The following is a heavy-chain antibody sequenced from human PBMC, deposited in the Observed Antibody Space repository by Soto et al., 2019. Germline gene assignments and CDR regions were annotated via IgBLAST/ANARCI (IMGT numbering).Heavy chain of an antibody. CDR2: IDPSDSYT. D-gene: IGHD6-6*01. CDR1: GYSFTSYW. CDR3: AGPDFRIAAHAGGPYGMDV. J-gene: IGHJ6*02. Sequence: PGESLKISCKGSGYSFTSYWISWVRQMPGKGLEWMGRIDPSDSYTNYSPSFQGHVTISADKSISTAYLQWSSLKASDTAMYYCAGPDFRIAAHAGGPYGMDVWGQGTTVTVSS. V-gene: IGHV5-10-1*01.